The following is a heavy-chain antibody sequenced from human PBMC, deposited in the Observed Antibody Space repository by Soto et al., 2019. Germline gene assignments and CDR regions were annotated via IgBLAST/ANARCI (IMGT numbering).Heavy chain of an antibody. V-gene: IGHV3-23*01. Sequence: WGSLRLSCAASGFTVNSYVMSWVRQAPGKGLEWVSAISGSGGSTYYADSVKGRFTISRDNSKNTLYLQMNSLRAEDTAVYYCAKVSRPVDPLNAFDIWGEGTMVTVSS. CDR1: GFTVNSYV. CDR2: ISGSGGST. J-gene: IGHJ3*02. CDR3: AKVSRPVDPLNAFDI. D-gene: IGHD2-8*01.